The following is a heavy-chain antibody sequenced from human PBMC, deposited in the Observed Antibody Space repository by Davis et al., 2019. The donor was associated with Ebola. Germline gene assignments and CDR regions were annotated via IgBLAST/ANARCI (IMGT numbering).Heavy chain of an antibody. V-gene: IGHV3-30-3*01. Sequence: PGGSLRLSCAASGFTFSSYAMHWVRQAPGKGLEWVAVISYDGSNKYYADSVKGRFTISRDNSKNTLYLQMISLRAEDTAVYYCARDLLYYGSGGGMDVWGQGTTVTVSS. CDR3: ARDLLYYGSGGGMDV. CDR2: ISYDGSNK. D-gene: IGHD3-10*01. CDR1: GFTFSSYA. J-gene: IGHJ6*02.